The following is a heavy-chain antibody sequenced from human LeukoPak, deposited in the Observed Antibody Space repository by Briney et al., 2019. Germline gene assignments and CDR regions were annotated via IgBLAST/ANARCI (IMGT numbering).Heavy chain of an antibody. V-gene: IGHV4-4*07. CDR2: IYTNGGT. Sequence: ETSETPFLTRTVSGGSISSYYWGWIRQPARKGLGWVWGIYTNGGTNYNPSLKSRVTMSVDTSKNQFSLKLSSVTAADTAVYYCARVPVVYCSSTSCYGEHAFDIWGQGTMVTVSS. CDR1: GGSISSYY. D-gene: IGHD2-2*01. J-gene: IGHJ3*02. CDR3: ARVPVVYCSSTSCYGEHAFDI.